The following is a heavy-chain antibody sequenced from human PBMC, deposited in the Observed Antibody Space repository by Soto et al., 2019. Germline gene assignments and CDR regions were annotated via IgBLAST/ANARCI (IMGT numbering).Heavy chain of an antibody. V-gene: IGHV6-1*01. CDR3: ARSPYGRLNDY. D-gene: IGHD4-17*01. J-gene: IGHJ4*02. CDR1: GDSVSSNNIA. CDR2: TYYRSKWYN. Sequence: SQTLSLTCAVSGDSVSSNNIAWNWLRQSPWRGLEWLGRTYYRSKWYNEYAVSVRSRITINLDTSKNQFSLQLNPVTPEDTAVYYCARSPYGRLNDYWGQGTLVTVSS.